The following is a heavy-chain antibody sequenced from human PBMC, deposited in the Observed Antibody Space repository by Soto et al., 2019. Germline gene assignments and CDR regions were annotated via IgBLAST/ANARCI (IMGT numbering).Heavy chain of an antibody. V-gene: IGHV3-23*01. CDR3: ARDKARLTHFSLDV. CDR2: ISGSGGST. D-gene: IGHD6-6*01. J-gene: IGHJ6*04. CDR1: GFTFSSYA. Sequence: GSLRLSCAASGFTFSSYAMSWVRQAPGKGLEWVSAISGSGGSTSYADSVKGRFTISRDNAKNTLYLQMNSLRAEDTAVYYCARDKARLTHFSLDVWGKGTTVTVSS.